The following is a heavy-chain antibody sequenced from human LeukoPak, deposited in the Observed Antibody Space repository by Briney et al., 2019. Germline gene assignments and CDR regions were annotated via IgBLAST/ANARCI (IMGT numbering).Heavy chain of an antibody. J-gene: IGHJ4*02. CDR2: IRYDGSFK. V-gene: IGHV3-30*02. Sequence: GGSLRLSCAASGFTFTSYDMHWVRQAPGKGLELVALIRYDGSFKSYADSVKGRFTISRDNSKNTLCLQMNSLRAEDTAFYYCVKDGRNWNFDYWCQGTLVTVSS. D-gene: IGHD1-20*01. CDR1: GFTFTSYD. CDR3: VKDGRNWNFDY.